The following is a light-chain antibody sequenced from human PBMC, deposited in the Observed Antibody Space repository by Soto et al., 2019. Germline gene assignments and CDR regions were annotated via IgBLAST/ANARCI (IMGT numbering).Light chain of an antibody. CDR2: DVT. J-gene: IGLJ1*01. Sequence: QSVLTQPPSVSGSPGQSVAISCSGSSSDVGSNNRVSWYQQSPGTAPKLLIYDVTNRPSGVPDRFSGSKSGNTASLTISGLQAEDEADYYCSSFTTSNTHVFGTGTKLTVL. CDR3: SSFTTSNTHV. CDR1: SSDVGSNNR. V-gene: IGLV2-18*02.